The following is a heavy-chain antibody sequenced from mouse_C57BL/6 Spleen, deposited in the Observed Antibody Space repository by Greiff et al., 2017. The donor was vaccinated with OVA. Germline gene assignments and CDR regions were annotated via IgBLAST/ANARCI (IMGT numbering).Heavy chain of an antibody. V-gene: IGHV3-6*01. CDR3: ARGDYDGYFDY. Sequence: EVQLQESGPGLVKPSQSLSLTCSVTGYSITSGYYWNWIRQFPGNILEWMGYISYDGSNNYNQSLKNRISITRDTSKNQFFLKLNSVTTEDTATYYCARGDYDGYFDYWGQGTTLTVSS. CDR1: GYSITSGYY. CDR2: ISYDGSN. D-gene: IGHD2-4*01. J-gene: IGHJ2*01.